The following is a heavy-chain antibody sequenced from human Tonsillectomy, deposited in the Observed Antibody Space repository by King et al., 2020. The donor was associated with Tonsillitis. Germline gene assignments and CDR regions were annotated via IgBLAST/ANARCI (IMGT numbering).Heavy chain of an antibody. D-gene: IGHD2-15*01. V-gene: IGHV1-69*01. J-gene: IGHJ4*02. CDR3: AREGYCSGGNCYFSY. CDR2: IIPIFGTA. Sequence: QLVQSGAEVKKPGSSVKVSCKASGGTFSNYPISWVRQAPGQGLEWMGGIIPIFGTANYAQKFQGRVTTTADESTSTAYMELSRLRSEDTAVYYCAREGYCSGGNCYFSYWGQGTLVTVSS. CDR1: GGTFSNYP.